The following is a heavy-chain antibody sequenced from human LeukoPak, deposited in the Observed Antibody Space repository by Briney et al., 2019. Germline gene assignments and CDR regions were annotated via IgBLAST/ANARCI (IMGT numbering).Heavy chain of an antibody. D-gene: IGHD3-10*01. CDR1: GYTFTSYD. Sequence: ASVKVSCKASGYTFTSYDINWVRQATGQGLEWMGWMNPNSGNTGYAQKFQGRVTITWNTSISTAYMELSSLRSEDTAVYYCARGLMVRGVIITVDYYYYMDVWGKGTTVTVSS. V-gene: IGHV1-8*03. CDR2: MNPNSGNT. J-gene: IGHJ6*03. CDR3: ARGLMVRGVIITVDYYYYMDV.